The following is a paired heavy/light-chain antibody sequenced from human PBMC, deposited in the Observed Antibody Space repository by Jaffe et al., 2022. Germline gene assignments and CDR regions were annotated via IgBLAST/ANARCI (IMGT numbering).Light chain of an antibody. CDR3: QAWDSSTPDVV. CDR1: KLGDTY. Sequence: SYELTQPPSVSVSPGQTASITCSGDKLGDTYVCWYQQKPGQSPVLVIYQDTKRPSGIPERFSGSNSGNTATLTISGTQAMDEADYYCQAWDSSTPDVVFGGGTKLTVL. CDR2: QDT. J-gene: IGLJ2*01. V-gene: IGLV3-1*01.
Heavy chain of an antibody. D-gene: IGHD4-17*01. V-gene: IGHV2-5*02. CDR2: IYWDDDK. Sequence: QITLKESGPTLVKPTQTLTLTCTFSGFSLSTSGVGVGWIRQPPGKALEWLALIYWDDDKNYSPSLKSRLIITKDTSKNQVVLIMTDMDPVDTATYYCAHSGVDTVTDRLNWFDPWGQGTLVTVSS. J-gene: IGHJ5*02. CDR3: AHSGVDTVTDRLNWFDP. CDR1: GFSLSTSGVG.